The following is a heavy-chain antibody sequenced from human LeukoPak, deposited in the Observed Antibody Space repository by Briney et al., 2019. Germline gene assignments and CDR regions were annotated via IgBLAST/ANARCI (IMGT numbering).Heavy chain of an antibody. CDR2: ISSNGGST. J-gene: IGHJ6*02. CDR1: GFTFSSYS. V-gene: IGHV3-64D*06. CDR3: VKRYSSSYYGMDV. Sequence: GGSLRLSCSASGFTFSSYSMHWVRQAPGKGLEYVSAISSNGGSTYYADSVKGRFTISRDNSKNTLYLQMSSLRAEDTAVYYCVKRYSSSYYGMDVWGQGTPVTVSS. D-gene: IGHD6-13*01.